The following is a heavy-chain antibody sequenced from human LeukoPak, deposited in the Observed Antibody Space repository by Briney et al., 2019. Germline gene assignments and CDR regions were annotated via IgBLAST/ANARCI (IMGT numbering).Heavy chain of an antibody. CDR1: GFTFSSYT. D-gene: IGHD2-2*01. J-gene: IGHJ4*02. CDR2: VSGSGGNI. V-gene: IGHV3-23*01. CDR3: AASLPNIVVVPATKGPFRY. Sequence: GGSLRLSCAASGFTFSSYTMSWVRQAPGKGLEWVSGVSGSGGNIHYADSVKGRFTISRDNSKNTLYLQMNSLRAEDTAVYYCAASLPNIVVVPATKGPFRYWGQGALVTVSS.